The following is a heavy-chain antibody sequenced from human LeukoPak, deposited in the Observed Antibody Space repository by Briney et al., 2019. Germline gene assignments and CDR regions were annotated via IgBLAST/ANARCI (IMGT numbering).Heavy chain of an antibody. CDR2: IYYSGST. CDR3: ARQVFGVTRSYYFDY. Sequence: SETESLTCTVSGVSITTNYWSWVRQPPGKGLEWIGYIYYSGSTYYNPSLKSRVTISVDTSKNQFSLRLSSVTAADTAVYYCARQVFGVTRSYYFDYWGQGTMVTVSS. V-gene: IGHV4-59*04. D-gene: IGHD4-17*01. CDR1: GVSITTNY. J-gene: IGHJ4*02.